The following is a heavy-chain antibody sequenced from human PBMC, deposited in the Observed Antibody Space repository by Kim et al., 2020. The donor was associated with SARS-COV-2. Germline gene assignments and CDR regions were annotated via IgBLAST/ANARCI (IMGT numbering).Heavy chain of an antibody. V-gene: IGHV3-7*01. J-gene: IGHJ2*01. Sequence: VDSVKGRFTISRENAKNSLYLQMNSLRAEDTTVYYCARVGAAAGTGYFDLWGRGTLVTVSS. CDR3: ARVGAAAGTGYFDL. D-gene: IGHD6-13*01.